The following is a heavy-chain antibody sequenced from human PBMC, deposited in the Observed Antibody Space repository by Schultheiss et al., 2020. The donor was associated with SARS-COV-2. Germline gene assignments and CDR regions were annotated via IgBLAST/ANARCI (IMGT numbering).Heavy chain of an antibody. Sequence: SETLSLTCAVYGGSFSGYYWSWIRQPPGKGLEWIGEINHSGSTYYNPSLKSRVTISVDTSKNQFSLKLSSVTAADTAVYYCAKRVRYCSGGSCYTDPYFDYWGQGTLVTVSS. V-gene: IGHV4-34*01. D-gene: IGHD2-15*01. CDR1: GGSFSGYY. CDR3: AKRVRYCSGGSCYTDPYFDY. CDR2: INHSGST. J-gene: IGHJ4*02.